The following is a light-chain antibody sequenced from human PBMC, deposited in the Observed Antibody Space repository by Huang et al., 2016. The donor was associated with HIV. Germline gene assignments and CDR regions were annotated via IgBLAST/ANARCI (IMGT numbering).Light chain of an antibody. CDR2: DAS. CDR1: HDISNY. J-gene: IGKJ3*01. Sequence: DVQLTQSPSSLSASVGDRVTITCQASHDISNYLNWYQQKPGKAPKLLIYDASNLETGVPSRFSGSGSGTDFTLTISSLQPEDVATFYCQRYGDRLTFGPGTTVDLK. CDR3: QRYGDRLT. V-gene: IGKV1-33*01.